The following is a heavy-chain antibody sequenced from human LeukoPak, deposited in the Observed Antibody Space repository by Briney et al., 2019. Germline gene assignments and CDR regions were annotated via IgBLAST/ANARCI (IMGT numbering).Heavy chain of an antibody. J-gene: IGHJ4*02. V-gene: IGHV1-69*05. CDR1: GGTFSSYA. D-gene: IGHD3-3*01. CDR3: ARAAFPAYDFWSGYYGY. CDR2: IIPIFGTA. Sequence: SVKVSCKASGGTFSSYAISWVRQAPGQGLEWMGGIIPIFGTANYAQKFQGRVTITTDESTSTAYMELSSLRSEDTAVYYCARAAFPAYDFWSGYYGYWGQGTLVTVSS.